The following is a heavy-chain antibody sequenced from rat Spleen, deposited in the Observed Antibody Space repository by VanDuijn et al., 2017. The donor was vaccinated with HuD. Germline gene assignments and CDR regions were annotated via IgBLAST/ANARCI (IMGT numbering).Heavy chain of an antibody. CDR1: GFSLTSNS. J-gene: IGHJ3*01. CDR2: IWGDGST. D-gene: IGHD1-12*02. CDR3: TRDSGGRYFDGTYYYGAY. Sequence: QVQLKESGPGLVQPSQTLSLTCTVSGFSLTSNSVHWVRQPPGKGLEWMGGIWGDGSTDYNSALKSRLSISRDTSKSQVFLKMNSLQTDDTAIYFCTRDSGGRYFDGTYYYGAYWGQGTLVTVSS. V-gene: IGHV2-1*01.